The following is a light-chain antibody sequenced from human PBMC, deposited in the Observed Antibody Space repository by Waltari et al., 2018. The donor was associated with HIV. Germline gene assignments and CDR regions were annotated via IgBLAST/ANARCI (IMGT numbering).Light chain of an antibody. V-gene: IGLV1-44*01. CDR2: TND. CDR3: AAWDDSLNGM. J-gene: IGLJ3*02. Sequence: QSVLTQPPSVSGTPGQNVTISCSGSSSNIGSNIVNWYQQLPGAAPKLLIYTNDQRPSGVPDRVSGSKSGTSASLAISGLQSADEADYYCAAWDDSLNGMFGGGTKLTVL. CDR1: SSNIGSNI.